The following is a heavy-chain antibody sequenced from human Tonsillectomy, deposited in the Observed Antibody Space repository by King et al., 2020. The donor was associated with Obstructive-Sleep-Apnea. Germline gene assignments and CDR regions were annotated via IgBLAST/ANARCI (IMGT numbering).Heavy chain of an antibody. Sequence: LQLQESGPGLVKPSETLSLTCSVSGGFITSSSYYWGWVRQSPGKGLEWIASLYYSGNTDYNPSLKSRVTIFADTSKNPFSLNLSSVTAAATAVYYCAARYFEWSSQTYPGMGVWGRGTTVTVSS. V-gene: IGHV4-39*01. CDR3: AARYFEWSSQTYPGMGV. J-gene: IGHJ6*02. CDR1: GGFITSSSYY. D-gene: IGHD3-9*01. CDR2: LYYSGNT.